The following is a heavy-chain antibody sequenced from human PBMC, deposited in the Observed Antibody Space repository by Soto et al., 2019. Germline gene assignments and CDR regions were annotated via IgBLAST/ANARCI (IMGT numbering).Heavy chain of an antibody. CDR3: ARRRKMVAERAGNDY. D-gene: IGHD2-15*01. V-gene: IGHV3-11*01. CDR2: ISSSGSTI. CDR1: GFTFNDYY. Sequence: PGGSLKLSCAAPGFTFNDYYMRLMRQAPGKGLEWVSYISSSGSTIYYADSVKGRFTISRDNAKNSLYLQMNSLRAEDTAVYYCARRRKMVAERAGNDYWGQGTLVTVSS. J-gene: IGHJ4*02.